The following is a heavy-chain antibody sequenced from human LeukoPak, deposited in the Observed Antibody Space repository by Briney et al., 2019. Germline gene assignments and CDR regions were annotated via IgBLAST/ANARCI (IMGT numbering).Heavy chain of an antibody. J-gene: IGHJ6*02. V-gene: IGHV4-61*02. CDR3: ARDRRSYGMDV. Sequence: SQTLSLTCTVSGGSISSGSYYWSWIRQPAGKGLEWIGRIYTSGSTNYNPSLKSRVTISVDTSKYQFSLKLSSVTAADTAVYYCARDRRSYGMDVWGQGTTVTVSS. CDR1: GGSISSGSYY. CDR2: IYTSGST.